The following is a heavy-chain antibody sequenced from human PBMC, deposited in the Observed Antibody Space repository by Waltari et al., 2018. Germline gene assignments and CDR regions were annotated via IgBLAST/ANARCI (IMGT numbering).Heavy chain of an antibody. Sequence: QVQLVESGGGVVQPGGSLRLSCAAAGFACTSYATHWVPQAPGKGLEWVAVISFDGYNQNYADSVRGRFTISKDSSRRTVYLQMNSLRPDDTAVYYGARVGYCSSTGCYTSGAFDYWGQGTPVIVSS. CDR1: GFACTSYA. D-gene: IGHD2-2*02. J-gene: IGHJ4*02. CDR2: ISFDGYNQ. V-gene: IGHV3-30-3*01. CDR3: ARVGYCSSTGCYTSGAFDY.